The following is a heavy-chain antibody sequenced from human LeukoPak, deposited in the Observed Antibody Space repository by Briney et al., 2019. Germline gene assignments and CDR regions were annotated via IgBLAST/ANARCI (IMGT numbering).Heavy chain of an antibody. Sequence: GRSMRLASAAYGFTFSGSAMHWVRQASGNGLEWVGRIKSKANNYATAYAASVTGRFPISTDDPENTGCLPMNSLKPEDTAVCYCTIRGDGDYGDYWGQGTLVTVSS. V-gene: IGHV3-73*01. CDR1: GFTFSGSA. D-gene: IGHD4-17*01. CDR2: IKSKANNYAT. CDR3: TIRGDGDYGDY. J-gene: IGHJ4*02.